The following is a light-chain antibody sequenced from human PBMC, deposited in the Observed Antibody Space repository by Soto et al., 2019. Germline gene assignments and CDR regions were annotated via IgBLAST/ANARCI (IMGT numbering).Light chain of an antibody. CDR2: VAF. CDR3: QQYGSSPTT. CDR1: QSVSSSY. V-gene: IGKV3-20*01. Sequence: EIVLTQSLGTLSLSPGERATLSCRASQSVSSSYLAWYQQKPGQAPRLLLYVAFSRATGIQDRVSGSGSGTAITLTISRLAPEDFEVYYGQQYGSSPTTFGQGTKVEIK. J-gene: IGKJ1*01.